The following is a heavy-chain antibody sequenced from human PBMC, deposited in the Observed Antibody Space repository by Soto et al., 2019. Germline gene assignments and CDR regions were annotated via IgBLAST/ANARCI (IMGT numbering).Heavy chain of an antibody. J-gene: IGHJ4*02. CDR2: ISYDGSNK. CDR1: GFTFSSYG. CDR3: ANEAVADPAYYFDY. V-gene: IGHV3-30*18. Sequence: GGSLRLSCAASGFTFSSYGMHWVRQAPGKGLEWVAVISYDGSNKYYADSVKGRFTISRDNSKNKLYLQMNSLRAEDTAVYYCANEAVADPAYYFDYWGQGTLVTVSS. D-gene: IGHD6-19*01.